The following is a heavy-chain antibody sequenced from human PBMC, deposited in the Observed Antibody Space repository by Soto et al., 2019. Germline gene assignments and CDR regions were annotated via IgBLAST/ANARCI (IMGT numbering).Heavy chain of an antibody. J-gene: IGHJ4*02. CDR1: GFTFSSYG. CDR3: ATYYHDSSGCFAY. D-gene: IGHD3-22*01. V-gene: IGHV3-33*01. CDR2: IGYDGSNI. Sequence: QVQLVESGGGVVLPGTSLRLSCVTSGFTFSSYGMHWVRQAPGKGLEWVAVIGYDGSNIYYADSVKGRFTISRDNSKSTLFLQMNSLRAEDTAVYYCATYYHDSSGCFAYWGQGTLVTVSS.